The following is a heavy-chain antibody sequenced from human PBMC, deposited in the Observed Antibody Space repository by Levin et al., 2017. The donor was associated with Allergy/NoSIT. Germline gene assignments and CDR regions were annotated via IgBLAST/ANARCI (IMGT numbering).Heavy chain of an antibody. J-gene: IGHJ5*02. Sequence: GGSLRLSCAASGFTFSSYAMSWVRQAPGKGLEWVSAISGSGGSTYYADSVKGRFTISRDNSKNTLYLQMNSLRAEDTAVYYCANGGGANWNYDGSWFDPWGQGTLVTVSS. V-gene: IGHV3-23*01. CDR2: ISGSGGST. D-gene: IGHD1-7*01. CDR3: ANGGGANWNYDGSWFDP. CDR1: GFTFSSYA.